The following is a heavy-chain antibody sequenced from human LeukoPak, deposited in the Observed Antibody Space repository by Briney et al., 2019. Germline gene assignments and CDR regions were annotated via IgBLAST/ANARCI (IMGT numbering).Heavy chain of an antibody. D-gene: IGHD3-9*01. CDR1: GFTFSSYG. J-gene: IGHJ4*02. Sequence: PGGSLRLSCAASGFTFSSYGMHWVRQAPGKGLEWVAVISYDGSNKYYADSVKGRFTISRDNSKNTLYLQMNSLRAEDTAVYYCARSPTRYFDWLSLGGWLDYWGQGTLVTVSS. CDR3: ARSPTRYFDWLSLGGWLDY. CDR2: ISYDGSNK. V-gene: IGHV3-30*03.